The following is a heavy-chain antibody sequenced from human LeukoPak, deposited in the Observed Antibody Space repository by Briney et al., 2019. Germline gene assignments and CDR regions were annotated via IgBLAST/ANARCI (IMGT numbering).Heavy chain of an antibody. CDR1: GGSFSGYY. J-gene: IGHJ4*02. Sequence: SETLSLTCAVYGGSFSGYYWSWIRQPPGKGLEWIGEINHSGSTNYNPSLKSRVTISVDTSKNQFTLKLSSVTAADTAVYYCARGLDYWGQGTLVTVSS. CDR2: INHSGST. CDR3: ARGLDY. V-gene: IGHV4-34*01.